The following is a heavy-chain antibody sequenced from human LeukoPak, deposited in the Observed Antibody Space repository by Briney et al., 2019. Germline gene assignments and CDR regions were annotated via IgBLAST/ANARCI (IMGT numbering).Heavy chain of an antibody. CDR3: ASELPSSSWYDY. CDR1: GFTFHNFA. J-gene: IGHJ4*02. V-gene: IGHV3-7*01. D-gene: IGHD6-13*01. CDR2: IKKDGSEK. Sequence: GGSLRLSCAASGFTFHNFAMSWVRQAPGKGLEWVANIKKDGSEKYYVASVRGRFTISRDNAKNSLYLQMNSLRAEDTAVYYCASELPSSSWYDYWGQGTLVTVSS.